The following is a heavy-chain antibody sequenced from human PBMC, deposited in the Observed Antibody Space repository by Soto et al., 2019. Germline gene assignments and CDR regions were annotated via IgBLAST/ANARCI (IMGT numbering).Heavy chain of an antibody. Sequence: ASVKVSCKASGYTLTELSMHWVRQAPGKGLEWMGGFDPEDGETIYAQKFQGRVTMTEDTSTDTAYMELSSLRSEDTAVYYCATTIARYSNYDLDYWGQGTPVTVSS. J-gene: IGHJ4*02. CDR2: FDPEDGET. V-gene: IGHV1-24*01. D-gene: IGHD4-4*01. CDR3: ATTIARYSNYDLDY. CDR1: GYTLTELS.